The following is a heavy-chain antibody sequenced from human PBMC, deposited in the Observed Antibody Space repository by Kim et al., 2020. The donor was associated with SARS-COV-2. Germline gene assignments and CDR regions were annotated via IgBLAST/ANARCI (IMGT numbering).Heavy chain of an antibody. D-gene: IGHD3-10*01. CDR2: ISYDGSNK. V-gene: IGHV3-33*05. CDR1: GFTFSSYG. Sequence: GGSLRLSCAASGFTFSSYGMHWVRQAPGKGLEWVAVISYDGSNKYYADSVTGRFTISRDNYKNTLYLQMNSLRAEDTAVYYCARDDISGFGDLLEAYYYYGMDVWGQGTTVTVSS. CDR3: ARDDISGFGDLLEAYYYYGMDV. J-gene: IGHJ6*02.